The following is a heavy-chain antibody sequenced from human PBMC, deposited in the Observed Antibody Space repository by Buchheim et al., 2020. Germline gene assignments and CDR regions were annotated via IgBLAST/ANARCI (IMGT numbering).Heavy chain of an antibody. CDR3: ATSLLHVDIVATDRRPARDSDY. Sequence: QVQLQQWGAGLLKPSETLSLTCAVYGGSFSGYYWSWIRQPPGKGLEWIGEINHSGSTNYNPSLKSRVTISVDTSKNQFSLKLSSVTAADTAVYYCATSLLHVDIVATDRRPARDSDYWGQGTL. V-gene: IGHV4-34*01. D-gene: IGHD5-12*01. CDR1: GGSFSGYY. CDR2: INHSGST. J-gene: IGHJ4*02.